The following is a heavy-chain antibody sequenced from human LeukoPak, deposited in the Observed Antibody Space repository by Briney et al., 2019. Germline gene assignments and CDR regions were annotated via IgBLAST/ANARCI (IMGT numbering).Heavy chain of an antibody. D-gene: IGHD3-22*01. CDR2: ISAYNGNT. Sequence: ASVKVSCKASGYTFTSYGISWVRQAPGQGLEWMGWISAYNGNTNYAQKLQGRVTMTTDTSTSTAYMELRSLRSDDTAVYYCARVPLSDPSGHYYPHWGQGTLVTVSS. V-gene: IGHV1-18*01. CDR3: ARVPLSDPSGHYYPH. J-gene: IGHJ1*01. CDR1: GYTFTSYG.